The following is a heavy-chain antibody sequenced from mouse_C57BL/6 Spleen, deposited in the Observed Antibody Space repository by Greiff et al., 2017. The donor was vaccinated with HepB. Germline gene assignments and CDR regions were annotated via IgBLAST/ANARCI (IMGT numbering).Heavy chain of an antibody. D-gene: IGHD3-2*02. J-gene: IGHJ4*01. Sequence: VQLQQSGPELVKPGASVKISCKASGYAFSGSWMNWVKQRPGQGLEWIGRIYPGDGDTNYNGKFKGKATLTADKSSSTAYMQLSSLTSEDSAVYFCAKLCSSGYVSYAMDYWGQGTSVTVSS. V-gene: IGHV1-82*01. CDR2: IYPGDGDT. CDR1: GYAFSGSW. CDR3: AKLCSSGYVSYAMDY.